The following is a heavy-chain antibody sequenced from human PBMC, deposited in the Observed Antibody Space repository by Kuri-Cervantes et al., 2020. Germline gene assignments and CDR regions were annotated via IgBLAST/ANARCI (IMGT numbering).Heavy chain of an antibody. D-gene: IGHD3-10*01. J-gene: IGHJ6*02. Sequence: ETLSLTCAASGFTFSSYWMNWVRQAPGKGLEWVSSISSSSSYIYYADSVKGRFTISRDNAKNSLYLQMDSLRAEDTAVYYCARDWTLLWFGELLSTPYYYYGMDVWGQGTTVTVSS. CDR3: ARDWTLLWFGELLSTPYYYYGMDV. CDR1: GFTFSSYW. CDR2: ISSSSSYI. V-gene: IGHV3-21*01.